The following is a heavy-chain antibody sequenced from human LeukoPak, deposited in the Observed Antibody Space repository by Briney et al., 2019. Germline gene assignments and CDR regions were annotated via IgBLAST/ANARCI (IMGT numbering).Heavy chain of an antibody. CDR1: GGSISSGGYY. CDR3: ARQGVVISLRAFDI. CDR2: IYYSGST. D-gene: IGHD3-3*01. J-gene: IGHJ3*02. Sequence: SETLSLTCTVSGGSISSGGYYWRWIRQHPGKGLDWIVYIYYSGSTYYNPSLKSRVTISVDTSKNQFSLKLSSVTAADTAVYYCARQGVVISLRAFDIWGQGTMVTVSS. V-gene: IGHV4-31*03.